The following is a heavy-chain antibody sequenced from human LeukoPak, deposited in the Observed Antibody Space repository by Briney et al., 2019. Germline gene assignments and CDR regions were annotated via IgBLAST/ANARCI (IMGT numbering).Heavy chain of an antibody. CDR3: AALWSFDY. D-gene: IGHD2-21*01. J-gene: IGHJ4*02. CDR1: GFTFSTYE. CDR2: ISSNGKTI. Sequence: GGSLRLSCAASGFTFSTYEMNWVRQAPGKGLEWISYISSNGKTIYYSDSVKGRLTVSRDNAKNSLYLQMNSLRAEDTAVYYCAALWSFDYWGQGTLVSVSS. V-gene: IGHV3-48*03.